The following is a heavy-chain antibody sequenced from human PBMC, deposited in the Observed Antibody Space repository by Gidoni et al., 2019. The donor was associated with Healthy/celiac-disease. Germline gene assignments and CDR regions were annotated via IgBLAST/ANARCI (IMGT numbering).Heavy chain of an antibody. CDR1: GCSIRSGGYY. CDR3: ARAGSGWTEVDY. V-gene: IGHV4-31*03. CDR2: IYHSGST. Sequence: QVQLQASGPGLVKPSQTLSLTCTVSGCSIRSGGYYWSWIRQHPGKGLEWIGYIYHSGSTYYNPSLKSRVTISVDTSKNQFSLKLSSVTAADTAVDYCARAGSGWTEVDYWGQGTLVTVSS. D-gene: IGHD3-10*01. J-gene: IGHJ4*02.